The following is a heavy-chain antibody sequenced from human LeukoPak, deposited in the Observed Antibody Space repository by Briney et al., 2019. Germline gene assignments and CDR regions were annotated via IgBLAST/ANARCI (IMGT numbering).Heavy chain of an antibody. CDR3: ARVGGATAVTMYFEY. Sequence: GGSLRLSCTASGFTFSKYAMSWVRQAPGKGLEWLSFMTTSGNTIFYAESVKDRFTISRDNAKKSLYLQMNSLRDEDTAVYYCARVGGATAVTMYFEYWGQGTLVTVSS. CDR1: GFTFSKYA. J-gene: IGHJ4*02. V-gene: IGHV3-48*02. CDR2: MTTSGNTI. D-gene: IGHD1-26*01.